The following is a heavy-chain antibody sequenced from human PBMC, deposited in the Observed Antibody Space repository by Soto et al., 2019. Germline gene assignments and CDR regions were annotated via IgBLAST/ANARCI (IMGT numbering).Heavy chain of an antibody. J-gene: IGHJ6*02. Sequence: GATLSLSCSASGFPISSYALNWVRQAPGKGLEWVAVISYDGSNKYYADSVKGRFTISRDNSKNTLYLQMNSLRSYDTAVYYCASGYYGLDFWGQGTKVTVSS. V-gene: IGHV3-30-3*01. CDR3: ASGYYGLDF. CDR1: GFPISSYA. CDR2: ISYDGSNK.